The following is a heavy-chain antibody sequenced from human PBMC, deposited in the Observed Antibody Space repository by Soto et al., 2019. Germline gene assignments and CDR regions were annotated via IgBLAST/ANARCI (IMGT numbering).Heavy chain of an antibody. V-gene: IGHV4-59*08. D-gene: IGHD2-15*01. CDR2: IYYSGST. CDR3: ARSALCSGGSCYYYYDMDV. J-gene: IGHJ6*03. Sequence: QVQLQESGPGLVKPSETLSLTCTVSGGSISSYYWSWIRQPPGKGLEWIGYIYYSGSTNYNPSLKSRVTISVDTSKNQFSLKLSSVTAADTAVYYCARSALCSGGSCYYYYDMDVWGKGTTVTVSS. CDR1: GGSISSYY.